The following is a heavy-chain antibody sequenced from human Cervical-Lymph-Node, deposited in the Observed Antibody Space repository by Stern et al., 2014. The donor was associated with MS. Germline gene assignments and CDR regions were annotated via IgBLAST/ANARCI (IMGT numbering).Heavy chain of an antibody. CDR3: ARASSTTDNWFDS. D-gene: IGHD2/OR15-2a*01. CDR1: GVSISSSDW. J-gene: IGHJ5*01. V-gene: IGHV4-4*02. CDR2: IDHTGTP. Sequence: QLQLQESGPGLVKPSGTLSLTCAVSGVSISSSDWWSWVRLPPGKGLEWIGDIDHTGTPNSTPSLEGRVVLSVDKSKNQVSLKVTSVTAADTAVYYCARASSTTDNWFDSWGQGILVTVSS.